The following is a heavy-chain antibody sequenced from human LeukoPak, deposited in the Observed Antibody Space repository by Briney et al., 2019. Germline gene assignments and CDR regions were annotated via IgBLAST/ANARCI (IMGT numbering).Heavy chain of an antibody. CDR3: AWGLSGSYWYYFDY. V-gene: IGHV4-61*01. D-gene: IGHD1-26*01. CDR1: GGSVSSDSYF. CDR2: IYYSGST. Sequence: PSETLSLTCTDSGGSVSSDSYFWTWIRQPPGKGLEWIGYIYYSGSTNYNPSLRGRVTISVDTSRKQFSLNLNSVTAADTAVYYCAWGLSGSYWYYFDYWGQGTLVTVSS. J-gene: IGHJ4*02.